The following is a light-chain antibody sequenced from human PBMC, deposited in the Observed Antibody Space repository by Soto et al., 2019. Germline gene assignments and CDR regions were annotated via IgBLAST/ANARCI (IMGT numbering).Light chain of an antibody. J-gene: IGLJ1*01. CDR3: SSYTSSSTLYV. Sequence: QSALTQPASVSGSPGQPITISCTGTSSDVGGYNYVSWYQQHPGKAPKLMIYEVSNRPSGVSNRFSGSKSGNTASLTISGLQVEDEANYYFSSYTSSSTLYVFGIGTKLTFL. CDR2: EVS. V-gene: IGLV2-14*01. CDR1: SSDVGGYNY.